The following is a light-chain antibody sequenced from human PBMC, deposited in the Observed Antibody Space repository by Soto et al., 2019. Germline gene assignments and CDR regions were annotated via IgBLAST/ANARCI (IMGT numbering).Light chain of an antibody. CDR3: QQYSSYYT. CDR1: QSIGSW. CDR2: KAS. J-gene: IGKJ2*01. Sequence: DIQITQSPSTLSASVGHRVTITCRASQSIGSWLAWYQQKPRKAPKLLIYKASNLESRVPSRFSGSGSGTEFTLTINGLQPDDFATYYCQQYSSYYTFGQGTKVDIK. V-gene: IGKV1-5*03.